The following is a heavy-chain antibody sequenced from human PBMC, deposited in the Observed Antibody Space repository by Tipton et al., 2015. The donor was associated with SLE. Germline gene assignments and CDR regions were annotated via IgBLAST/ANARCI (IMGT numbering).Heavy chain of an antibody. CDR3: ARGSMILVVITRTWFDP. CDR2: IYHTGST. J-gene: IGHJ5*02. V-gene: IGHV4-38-2*01. Sequence: TLSLTCVVSCYSISSGYYWGWLRQPPGKGLDWIGYIYHTGSTFYNPSLKSRVTMSVDTSKNEFSLKLSSVTAADTAVYYCARGSMILVVITRTWFDPWGQGTLVTVSS. CDR1: CYSISSGYY. D-gene: IGHD3-22*01.